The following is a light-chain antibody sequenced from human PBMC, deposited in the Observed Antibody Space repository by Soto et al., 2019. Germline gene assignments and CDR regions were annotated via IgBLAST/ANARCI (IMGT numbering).Light chain of an antibody. CDR3: QHYYNYPWT. J-gene: IGKJ1*01. V-gene: IGKV1-5*01. CDR1: QSISTW. Sequence: DIQMTQSPSTRSASVGDRVTITCRASQSISTWLAWYQQQPGGAPRLLIYDASSLQSGVPSRFSGNGSGTEFTLTISSLQPDDFSSYYCQHYYNYPWTFGQGTKVDI. CDR2: DAS.